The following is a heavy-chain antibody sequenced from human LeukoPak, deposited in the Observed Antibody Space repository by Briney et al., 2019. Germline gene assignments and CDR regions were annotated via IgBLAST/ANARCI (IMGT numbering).Heavy chain of an antibody. CDR1: GGSISSTSYS. CDR2: IHYSGST. J-gene: IGHJ4*02. CDR3: ARVGYSYGLDY. Sequence: SETLSLTCTVSGGSISSTSYSWGWVRQPPGKGLEWVASIHYSGSTYYNPSLKSRVTISVDTSKNQFSLKLSSVTAADTAVYYCARVGYSYGLDYWGQGTLVTVSS. D-gene: IGHD5-18*01. V-gene: IGHV4-39*07.